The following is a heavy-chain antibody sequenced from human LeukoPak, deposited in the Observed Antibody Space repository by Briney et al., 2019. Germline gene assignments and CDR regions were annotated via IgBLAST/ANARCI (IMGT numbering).Heavy chain of an antibody. CDR3: ARGMGSYCSGGSCYFPRFDY. D-gene: IGHD2-15*01. CDR1: AGSISSGGYY. J-gene: IGHJ4*02. Sequence: MTSQTLSLTCTVSAGSISSGGYYWRWVRHLPGKRLEWIAYIYYSGTTYYKPARKSRLTISADTSKIQFSLNLSSVAAADTAVYYCARGMGSYCSGGSCYFPRFDYWGQGTLVTVSS. V-gene: IGHV4-31*03. CDR2: IYYSGTT.